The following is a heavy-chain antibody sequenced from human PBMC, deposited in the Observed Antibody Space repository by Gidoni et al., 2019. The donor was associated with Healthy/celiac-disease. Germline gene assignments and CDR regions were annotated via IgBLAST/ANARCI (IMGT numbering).Heavy chain of an antibody. J-gene: IGHJ5*02. CDR3: ARDPKLASWTLMNWFDP. D-gene: IGHD2-8*01. CDR1: GGSISSSSYY. CDR2: IYYSGST. Sequence: QLQLQESGPGLVKPSETLSLTCTVSGGSISSSSYYWGWIRQPPGKGLEWLGSIYYSGSTYYNPSLKSRVTISVDTSKNQFSLKLSSVTAADTAVYYCARDPKLASWTLMNWFDPWGQGTLVTVSS. V-gene: IGHV4-39*07.